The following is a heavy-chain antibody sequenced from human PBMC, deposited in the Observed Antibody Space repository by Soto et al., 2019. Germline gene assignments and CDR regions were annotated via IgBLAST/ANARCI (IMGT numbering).Heavy chain of an antibody. CDR1: GGSVSSGNYY. V-gene: IGHV4-61*01. Sequence: QVQLQESGPGLVKPSETLSLTCTVSGGSVSSGNYYWSWIRQPPGKGLEWIGYFYYTGSVNYNPSLKSRVTLSIDASQNQFSLRLSSVTAADTAVYYCARSMFYSDGSNYSPFDYWGQGTLVTVSS. D-gene: IGHD3-22*01. CDR2: FYYTGSV. J-gene: IGHJ4*02. CDR3: ARSMFYSDGSNYSPFDY.